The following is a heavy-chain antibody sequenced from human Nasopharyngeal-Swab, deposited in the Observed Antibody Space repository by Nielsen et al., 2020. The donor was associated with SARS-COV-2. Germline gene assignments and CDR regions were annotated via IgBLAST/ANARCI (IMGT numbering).Heavy chain of an antibody. V-gene: IGHV3-15*01. Sequence: GESLKLSCAASGFTFSNAWMSWVRQAPGKGLEWVGRIKSKTDGGTTDYAAPVKGRFTISRDDSKNTLYLQMNSLKTEDTAVYYCTTAAAAGRKRWYFDYWGQGTLVTVSS. J-gene: IGHJ4*02. CDR3: TTAAAAGRKRWYFDY. CDR1: GFTFSNAW. CDR2: IKSKTDGGTT. D-gene: IGHD6-13*01.